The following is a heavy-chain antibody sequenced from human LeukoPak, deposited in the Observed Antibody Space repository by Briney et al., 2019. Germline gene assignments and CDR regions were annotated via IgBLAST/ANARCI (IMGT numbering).Heavy chain of an antibody. D-gene: IGHD6-19*01. CDR2: ISYAGSDK. J-gene: IGHJ4*02. V-gene: IGHV3-30*03. CDR1: GFTFSRHG. CDR3: ARDLAVASLFDY. Sequence: GGSLRLSCAASGFTFSRHGIHWVRQAPGKGLEWVAVISYAGSDKYYADSVKGRFTISRDNSKNTLYLQMNSLRAEDTAVYYCARDLAVASLFDYWGQGTLVTVSS.